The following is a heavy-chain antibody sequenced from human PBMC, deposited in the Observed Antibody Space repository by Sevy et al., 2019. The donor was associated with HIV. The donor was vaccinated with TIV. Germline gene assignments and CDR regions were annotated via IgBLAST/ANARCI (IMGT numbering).Heavy chain of an antibody. CDR1: GFTFNTHA. Sequence: GGSLGLSCAASGFTFNTHAMHWVRQAPGKGLEWVALISYDGIIKYYADSVKGRLTISRDNSKNTLSLQMNSLRVEDTAVYYCAREGGYTSAWSPGNHWGQGTLVTVSS. CDR3: AREGGYTSAWSPGNH. J-gene: IGHJ4*02. V-gene: IGHV3-30*04. D-gene: IGHD6-19*01. CDR2: ISYDGIIK.